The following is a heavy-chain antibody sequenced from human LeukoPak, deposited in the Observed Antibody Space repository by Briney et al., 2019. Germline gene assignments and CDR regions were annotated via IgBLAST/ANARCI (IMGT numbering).Heavy chain of an antibody. D-gene: IGHD1-26*01. CDR3: ARGELLGATTYFDY. CDR2: IYHSGST. J-gene: IGHJ4*02. CDR1: GYSISSGYY. Sequence: SETLSLTCTVSGYSISSGYYWGWIRQPPGKGLEWIGSIYHSGSTYYNPSLKSRVTISVDTSKNQFSLKLSSVTAADTAVYYCARGELLGATTYFDYWGQGTLVTVSS. V-gene: IGHV4-38-2*02.